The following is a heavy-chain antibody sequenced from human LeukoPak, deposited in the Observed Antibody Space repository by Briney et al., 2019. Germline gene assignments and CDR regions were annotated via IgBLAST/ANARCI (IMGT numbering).Heavy chain of an antibody. J-gene: IGHJ4*02. V-gene: IGHV3-23*01. Sequence: GGSLRLSCAASGFTFSSYAMSWGRQAPGEGLEWVSAISGSGGSTYYADSVKGRCTISRDNSKNTLYLQMNSLRAEDTAVYYCAKATNSHDYGDYNFDYWGQGTLVTVSS. CDR2: ISGSGGST. CDR3: AKATNSHDYGDYNFDY. CDR1: GFTFSSYA. D-gene: IGHD4-17*01.